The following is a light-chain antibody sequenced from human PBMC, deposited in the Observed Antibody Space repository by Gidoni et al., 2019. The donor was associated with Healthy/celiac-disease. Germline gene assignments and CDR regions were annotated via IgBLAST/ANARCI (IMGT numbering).Light chain of an antibody. CDR1: QSVSGY. Sequence: ILMTQSPATLSVSSGERATLSGRASQSVSGYLAWYQQKPGQAPRLHIYGASTRATGISARFSGSGTGTEFTLTISSLQSEDVATYYCQQYKEWPPESTFGPGTKVEIK. CDR2: GAS. V-gene: IGKV3-15*01. J-gene: IGKJ3*01. CDR3: QQYKEWPPEST.